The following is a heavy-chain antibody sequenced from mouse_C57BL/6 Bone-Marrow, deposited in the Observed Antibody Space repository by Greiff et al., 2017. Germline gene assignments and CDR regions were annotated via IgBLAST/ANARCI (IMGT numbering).Heavy chain of an antibody. Sequence: DVKLVESGAELVRPGASVKLSCTASGFNITDDYMHWVKQRPGQGLEWIGWIDPENGDTEYDSKFQGKATMTAAKSSNPAYMQLSSLTSEDAAVYYCTAGTGESSDGGGYYFDYWGQGTTLTVSS. CDR1: GFNITDDY. V-gene: IGHV14-4*01. CDR3: TAGTGESSDGGGYYFDY. CDR2: IDPENGDT. J-gene: IGHJ2*01. D-gene: IGHD1-1*01.